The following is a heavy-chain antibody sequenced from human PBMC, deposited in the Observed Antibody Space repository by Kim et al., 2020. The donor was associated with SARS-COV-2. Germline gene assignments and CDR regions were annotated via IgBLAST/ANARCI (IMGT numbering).Heavy chain of an antibody. Sequence: GGCLRLSCQASGFTFSDYYMSWIRQAPGKGLEWVSYISPSSQYTNYADSVKGRFTFSRDNAKNLLYLQMSSLRGDDTAVYFCVRGAKNYGPEEFWGQGALVTVSS. J-gene: IGHJ4*02. D-gene: IGHD3-10*01. CDR3: VRGAKNYGPEEF. V-gene: IGHV3-11*05. CDR1: GFTFSDYY. CDR2: ISPSSQYT.